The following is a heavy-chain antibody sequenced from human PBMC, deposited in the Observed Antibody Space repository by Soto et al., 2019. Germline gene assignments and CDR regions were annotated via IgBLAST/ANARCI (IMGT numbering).Heavy chain of an antibody. V-gene: IGHV3-15*07. J-gene: IGHJ1*01. D-gene: IGHD3-10*01. Sequence: EVQLVESGGGSVKPGEFLRLSCAASGFTFSNAWMNWVRQAPGKGLEWVGRVKTKTDGGTTDYAAPVKGRFTISRDDSKNTLYLQMNSLKTEDTAVYYCPPDALLGELYLDFQYWGQGTLVTVSS. CDR3: PPDALLGELYLDFQY. CDR2: VKTKTDGGTT. CDR1: GFTFSNAW.